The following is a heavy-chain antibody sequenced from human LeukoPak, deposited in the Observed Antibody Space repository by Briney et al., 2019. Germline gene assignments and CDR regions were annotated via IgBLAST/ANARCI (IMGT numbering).Heavy chain of an antibody. J-gene: IGHJ3*02. Sequence: KSGGSLRLSCAASGFTFSSYSMNWVRQAPGKGLEWVSSISSSSSYIYYADSVKGRFTISRDNAKNSLYLQMNSLGAEDTAVYYCARDQYSSSSPGDDAFDIWGQGTMVTVSS. V-gene: IGHV3-21*01. D-gene: IGHD6-6*01. CDR1: GFTFSSYS. CDR3: ARDQYSSSSPGDDAFDI. CDR2: ISSSSSYI.